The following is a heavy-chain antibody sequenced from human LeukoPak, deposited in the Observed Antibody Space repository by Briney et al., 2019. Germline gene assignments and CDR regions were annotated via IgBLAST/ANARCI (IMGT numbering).Heavy chain of an antibody. CDR2: INPNSGGT. CDR1: GYTFTGYY. J-gene: IGHJ4*02. D-gene: IGHD3-9*01. V-gene: IGHV1-2*06. Sequence: ASVKVSCKASGYTFTGYYMHWVRQAPGQGLEWMGRINPNSGGTNYAQKFQGRVTVTRDTSISTAYMELSRLRSDDTAVYYCARDHLRYFDRPADFGYWGQGTLVTVSS. CDR3: ARDHLRYFDRPADFGY.